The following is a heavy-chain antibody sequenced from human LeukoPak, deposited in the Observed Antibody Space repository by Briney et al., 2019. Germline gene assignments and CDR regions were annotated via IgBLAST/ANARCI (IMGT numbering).Heavy chain of an antibody. J-gene: IGHJ4*02. D-gene: IGHD6-6*01. V-gene: IGHV1-46*01. Sequence: GAAVTVSFKASGYTFTIYYMHWVRQAPGQGLELMGIINPSGASTSYAQNFQGTVTMTRDTSISTAYMQLSRLRSDDTAIFSCARGVSWHIDYWGQGTLVTVSS. CDR3: ARGVSWHIDY. CDR2: INPSGAST. CDR1: GYTFTIYY.